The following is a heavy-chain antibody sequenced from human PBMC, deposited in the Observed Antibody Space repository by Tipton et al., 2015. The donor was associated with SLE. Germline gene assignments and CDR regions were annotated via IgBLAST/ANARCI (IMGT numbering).Heavy chain of an antibody. CDR1: GGSISSYY. Sequence: GLVKPSQTLSLTCTVSGGSISSYYWSWIRQPPGKGLEWIGYIYYSGSTNYNPSLKSRVTISVDTSKKQFSLKLSSVTAADTAVYYCARGGSIAVAADFDYWGQGTLVTVSS. CDR3: ARGGSIAVAADFDY. CDR2: IYYSGST. V-gene: IGHV4-59*12. J-gene: IGHJ4*02. D-gene: IGHD6-19*01.